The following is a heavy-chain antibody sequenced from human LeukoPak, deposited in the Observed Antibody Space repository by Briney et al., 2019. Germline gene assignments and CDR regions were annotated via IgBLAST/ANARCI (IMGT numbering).Heavy chain of an antibody. CDR1: GGSISSSSYY. V-gene: IGHV4-39*01. CDR3: ASQYYDFWSGQRTFDY. J-gene: IGHJ4*02. CDR2: IYYSGST. D-gene: IGHD3-3*01. Sequence: SETLSLTCTVSGGSISSSSYYWGWIRQPPGKGLEWIGSIYYSGSTYYNPSLKSRVTMSVDTSKNQFSLKLSSVTAADTAVYYCASQYYDFWSGQRTFDYWGQGTLVTVSS.